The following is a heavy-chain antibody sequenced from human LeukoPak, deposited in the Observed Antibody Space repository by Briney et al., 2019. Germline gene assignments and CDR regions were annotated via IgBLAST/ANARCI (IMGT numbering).Heavy chain of an antibody. Sequence: GGPLRLSCAASGFTFSSYAMSWVRQASGKGLEWVSAISGSGGSTYYADSVKGRFTISRDNSKNTLYLQMNSPRAEDTAVYYCAKDPSWGYFDWLGIGAFDIWGQGTMVTVSS. CDR1: GFTFSSYA. J-gene: IGHJ3*02. V-gene: IGHV3-23*01. CDR2: ISGSGGST. D-gene: IGHD3-9*01. CDR3: AKDPSWGYFDWLGIGAFDI.